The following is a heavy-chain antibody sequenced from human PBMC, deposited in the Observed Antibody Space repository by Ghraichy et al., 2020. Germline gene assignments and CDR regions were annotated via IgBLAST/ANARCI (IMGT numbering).Heavy chain of an antibody. V-gene: IGHV4-34*01. CDR2: INHSGST. D-gene: IGHD4-17*01. CDR3: ASNTVTTFSSKYYFDY. Sequence: SETLSLTCAVYGGSFSGYYWSWIRQPPGKGLEWIGEINHSGSTNYNPSLKSRVTISVDTSKNQFSLKLSSVTAADTAVYYCASNTVTTFSSKYYFDYWGQGTLVTVSS. CDR1: GGSFSGYY. J-gene: IGHJ4*02.